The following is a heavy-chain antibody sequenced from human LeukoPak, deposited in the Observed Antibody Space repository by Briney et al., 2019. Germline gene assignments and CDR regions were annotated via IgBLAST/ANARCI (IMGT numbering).Heavy chain of an antibody. CDR1: GYTFTSYD. J-gene: IGHJ3*02. D-gene: IGHD4-17*01. Sequence: ASVKVSCKASGYTFTSYDINWVRQATGQGLEWMGWMDPNSGNTGYAQKFQGRVTMTRNTSISTAYMELSSLRSEDTAVYYCARGNYGDYSDAFDIWGQGTMVTVSS. CDR3: ARGNYGDYSDAFDI. CDR2: MDPNSGNT. V-gene: IGHV1-8*01.